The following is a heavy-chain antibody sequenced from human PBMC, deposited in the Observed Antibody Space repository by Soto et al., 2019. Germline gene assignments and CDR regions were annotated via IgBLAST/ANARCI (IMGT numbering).Heavy chain of an antibody. CDR1: GFTFSSYA. CDR2: ISYDGSNK. V-gene: IGHV3-30-3*01. Sequence: GSLRLSCAASGFTFSSYAMHWVRQAPGKGLEWVAVISYDGSNKYYADSVKGRFTISRDNSKNTLYLQMNSLRAEDTAVYYCARVETLWHRGYMGVFDYWGQGTLVTVSS. J-gene: IGHJ4*02. CDR3: ARVETLWHRGYMGVFDY. D-gene: IGHD5-18*01.